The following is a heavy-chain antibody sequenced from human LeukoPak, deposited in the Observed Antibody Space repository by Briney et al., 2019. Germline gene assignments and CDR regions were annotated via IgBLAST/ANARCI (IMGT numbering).Heavy chain of an antibody. D-gene: IGHD3-22*01. J-gene: IGHJ4*02. Sequence: GASVKVSCKASGYTFTGYYMHWVRQAPGQGLEWMGWINPNSGGTNYAQKSQGRVTMTRDTSSSTAYMELSRLRSDDTAVYYCAREARKKYYDSSGPAPYYFDYWGQGTLVTVSS. V-gene: IGHV1-2*02. CDR3: AREARKKYYDSSGPAPYYFDY. CDR1: GYTFTGYY. CDR2: INPNSGGT.